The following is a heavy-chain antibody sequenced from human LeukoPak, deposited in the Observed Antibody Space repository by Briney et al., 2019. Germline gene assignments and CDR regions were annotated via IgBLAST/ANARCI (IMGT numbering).Heavy chain of an antibody. CDR3: AKFSDYSNPLDY. V-gene: IGHV3-30*02. CDR2: IRYDGSNK. Sequence: GGSLRLSCAASGFTCCSYGMHWVRQAPGKGLEWVAFIRYDGSNKYYADSVKGRFTISRDNSKNTLYLQMNSLRAEDTAVYYCAKFSDYSNPLDYWGQGTLVTVSS. D-gene: IGHD4-11*01. J-gene: IGHJ4*02. CDR1: GFTCCSYG.